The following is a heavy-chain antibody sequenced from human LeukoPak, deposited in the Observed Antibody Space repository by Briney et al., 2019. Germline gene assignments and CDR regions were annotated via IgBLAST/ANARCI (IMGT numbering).Heavy chain of an antibody. CDR2: IKQDGSEK. Sequence: GGSLRLSCAASEFTFFTYWMSWVRQAPGKGLEWVANIKQDGSEKYYVDSVKGRFTISRDNARDSLYLQMTSLRVEDTAIYYCARDATRGGDFDYWGQGTLVTVSS. CDR1: EFTFFTYW. V-gene: IGHV3-7*01. CDR3: ARDATRGGDFDY. D-gene: IGHD3-16*01. J-gene: IGHJ4*02.